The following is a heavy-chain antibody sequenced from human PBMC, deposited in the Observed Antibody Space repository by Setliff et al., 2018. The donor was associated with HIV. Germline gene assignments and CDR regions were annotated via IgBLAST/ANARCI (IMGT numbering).Heavy chain of an antibody. CDR2: INTDGSST. CDR3: VRPVREPVD. V-gene: IGHV3-74*01. D-gene: IGHD6-19*01. Sequence: GGSLRLSCAASGFSFSSYWMHWVRQAPGKGLVWVSRINTDGSSTSYADSVKGRFTISRDNAKNSVYLQMNSLRAEDTAMYHCVRPVREPVDWGRGTLVTVSS. J-gene: IGHJ4*02. CDR1: GFSFSSYW.